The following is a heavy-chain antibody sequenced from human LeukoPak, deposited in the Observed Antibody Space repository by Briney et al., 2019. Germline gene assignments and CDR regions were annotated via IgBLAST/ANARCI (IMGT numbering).Heavy chain of an antibody. CDR3: AKGNDYVWGSYRYPPYGMDV. D-gene: IGHD3-16*02. J-gene: IGHJ6*02. CDR2: ISAYNGNT. CDR1: GYAFTSYG. Sequence: ASVKVSCKASGYAFTSYGISWVRQAPGQGLEWMGWISAYNGNTNYAQKLQGRVTMTTDTSTSTAYMELRSLRSDDTAVYYCAKGNDYVWGSYRYPPYGMDVWGQGTTVTVSS. V-gene: IGHV1-18*01.